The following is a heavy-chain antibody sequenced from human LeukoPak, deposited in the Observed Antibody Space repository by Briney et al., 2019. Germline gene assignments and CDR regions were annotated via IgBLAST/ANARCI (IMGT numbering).Heavy chain of an antibody. CDR1: GFTFSDYY. CDR3: ARRYSPSIEYYFDY. CDR2: ISSSGSTI. V-gene: IGHV3-11*01. J-gene: IGHJ4*02. D-gene: IGHD2-15*01. Sequence: GGSLRLSCAASGFTFSDYYLSWIRQAPGKGLEWVSYISSSGSTIYYADSVKGRFTISRDNAKNSLYLQMNSLRAEDTAVYYCARRYSPSIEYYFDYWGQGTLVTVSS.